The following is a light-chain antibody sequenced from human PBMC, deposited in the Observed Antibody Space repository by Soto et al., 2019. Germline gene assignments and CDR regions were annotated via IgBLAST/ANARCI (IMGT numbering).Light chain of an antibody. CDR1: QSVRRSY. CDR3: QQYGNSPHT. J-gene: IGKJ2*01. V-gene: IGKV3-20*01. CDR2: EAS. Sequence: ELVLTQSPGTLSLSPVERVPLSCRASQSVRRSYLAWYQQKPGQPPRLLIYEASRRAAGIPDRFSGSGSGTDFILTISRLDPEDLALYFCQQYGNSPHTLGRWTKLEIK.